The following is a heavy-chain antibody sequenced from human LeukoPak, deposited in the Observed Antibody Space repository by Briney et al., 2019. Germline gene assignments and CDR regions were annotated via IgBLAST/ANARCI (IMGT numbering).Heavy chain of an antibody. CDR3: ASGGDTAKTGY. D-gene: IGHD5-18*01. J-gene: IGHJ4*02. CDR1: GASTSRYY. V-gene: IGHV4-59*08. Sequence: SETLSLTCTVSGASTSRYYWSWMRQPPGKGLEWIGYVSKTGSTTNYNPSLKSQVTISIDTSKNQFSLRLSSVTAADTAVYYCASGGDTAKTGYWGQGTLVTVSS. CDR2: VSKTGST.